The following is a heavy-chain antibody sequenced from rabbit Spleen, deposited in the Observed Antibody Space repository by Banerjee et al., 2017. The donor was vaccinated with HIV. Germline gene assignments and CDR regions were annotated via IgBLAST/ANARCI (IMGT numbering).Heavy chain of an antibody. Sequence: QEQLMESGGGLVQPGGSLTLTCTASGFSFSDSYYMCWVRQAPGKGLEWIACIYTGSDITYYANWARGRFTISRTSSTTVTLQMTSLTAADTATYFCARGSATMTMVITGFYFNLWGPGTLVTVS. D-gene: IGHD2-1*01. CDR2: IYTGSDIT. J-gene: IGHJ4*01. CDR3: ARGSATMTMVITGFYFNL. CDR1: GFSFSDSYY. V-gene: IGHV1S45*01.